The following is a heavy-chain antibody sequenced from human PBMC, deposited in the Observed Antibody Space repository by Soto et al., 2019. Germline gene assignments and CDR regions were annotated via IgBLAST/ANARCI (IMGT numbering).Heavy chain of an antibody. V-gene: IGHV4-34*01. D-gene: IGHD1-1*01. J-gene: IGHJ5*02. Sequence: QVQLQQWGAGLLKPSETLSLTCAVYGGSFSGYNWSWIRQPPGKGLEWIGEINHSGSTNYNPSLKSRVTISVDTSKNQFSLKLSSVTAADTAVYYCARTGRTSNGVFWFDPWGQGTLVTVSS. CDR1: GGSFSGYN. CDR2: INHSGST. CDR3: ARTGRTSNGVFWFDP.